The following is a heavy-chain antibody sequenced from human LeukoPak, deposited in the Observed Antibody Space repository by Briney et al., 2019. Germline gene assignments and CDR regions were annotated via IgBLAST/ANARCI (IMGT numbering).Heavy chain of an antibody. D-gene: IGHD6-19*01. CDR2: IIPIFGTA. CDR3: ARDRHGSVYYYYYMDV. J-gene: IGHJ6*03. CDR1: GGTFSSYA. V-gene: IGHV1-69*06. Sequence: GASVKVSCKASGGTFSSYAISWVRQAPGQGLEWMGGIIPIFGTANYAQKFQGRVTITADKSTSTAYMELSSLRSEDTAVYYCARDRHGSVYYYYYMDVWGKGTTVTVSS.